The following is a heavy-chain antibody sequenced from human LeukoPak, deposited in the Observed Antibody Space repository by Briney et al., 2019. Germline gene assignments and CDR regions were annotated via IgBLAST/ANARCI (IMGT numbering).Heavy chain of an antibody. Sequence: ASVKVSCKASGYTFTGYYMHWVRQAPGQGLEWMGWISAYNGNTNYAQKLQGRVTMTTDTSTSTAYMELRSLRSDDTAVYYCARDGGYLGAFDIWGQGTMVTVSS. CDR3: ARDGGYLGAFDI. V-gene: IGHV1-18*04. CDR1: GYTFTGYY. D-gene: IGHD5-12*01. J-gene: IGHJ3*02. CDR2: ISAYNGNT.